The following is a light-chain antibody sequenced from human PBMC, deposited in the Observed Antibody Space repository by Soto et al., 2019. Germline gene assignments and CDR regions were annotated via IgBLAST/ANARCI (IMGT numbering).Light chain of an antibody. CDR2: DAF. Sequence: DIPMTQSPSSLSASVGDRVTITCQASHDIINYLNWFQQKPGEAPKLLIFDAFKLETGVPSRFSGSGSGTDFTLTISSLQPEDIATYYCQQDDNLPVTFGGGTKGRSN. CDR3: QQDDNLPVT. J-gene: IGKJ4*01. V-gene: IGKV1-33*01. CDR1: HDIINY.